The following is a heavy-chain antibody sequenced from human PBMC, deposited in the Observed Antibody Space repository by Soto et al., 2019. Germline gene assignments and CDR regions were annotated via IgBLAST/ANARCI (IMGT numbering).Heavy chain of an antibody. CDR3: ARAAVAALGDFDY. D-gene: IGHD2-15*01. CDR1: GYTFTGYY. CDR2: INPNSGGT. V-gene: IGHV1-2*04. J-gene: IGHJ4*02. Sequence: ASVKVSCKASGYTFTGYYMHWVRQAPGQGLEWMGWINPNSGGTNYAQKFQGWVTMTRDTSISTAYMELSRLRSDDTAVYYCARAAVAALGDFDYWGQGTLVTVSS.